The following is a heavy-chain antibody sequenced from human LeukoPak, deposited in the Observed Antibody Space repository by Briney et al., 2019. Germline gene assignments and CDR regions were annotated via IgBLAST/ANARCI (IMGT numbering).Heavy chain of an antibody. V-gene: IGHV3-74*01. D-gene: IGHD6-19*01. Sequence: GGSLRLSCAASGFTFSKYWMLWVRQAPGKGLESVSRINTDGTVTTYADSVKGRFTFSRDNADNTMFLQMNSLRAEDTAGYYCATKQWLAPPPDSWGQGTPVTVSS. J-gene: IGHJ4*02. CDR3: ATKQWLAPPPDS. CDR2: INTDGTVT. CDR1: GFTFSKYW.